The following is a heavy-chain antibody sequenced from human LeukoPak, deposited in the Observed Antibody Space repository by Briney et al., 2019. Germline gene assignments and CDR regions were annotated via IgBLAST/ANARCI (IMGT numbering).Heavy chain of an antibody. CDR2: ISYDGSNK. Sequence: GGSLRLSCAASGFTFSSYAMHWVRQAPGKGLEWVAVISYDGSNKYYADSVKGRFTISRDNSKNTLYLQMNSLRAEDTAVYYCARPSGSNEYFQHWGQGTLVTVSS. V-gene: IGHV3-30-3*01. D-gene: IGHD1-26*01. J-gene: IGHJ1*01. CDR3: ARPSGSNEYFQH. CDR1: GFTFSSYA.